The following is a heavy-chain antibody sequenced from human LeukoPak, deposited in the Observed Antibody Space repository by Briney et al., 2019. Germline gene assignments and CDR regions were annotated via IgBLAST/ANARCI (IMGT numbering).Heavy chain of an antibody. Sequence: PSETLSLTCTVSGYSVSSGYYWGWIRPPPGKGLEWIGSMYHSGDTYYNPSLKSRVTISVDTSKNQLSLKLSSVTPEDTAVYYCARARRLGTPHLDLWGRGTLVTVSS. V-gene: IGHV4-38-2*02. J-gene: IGHJ2*01. CDR3: ARARRLGTPHLDL. CDR2: MYHSGDT. D-gene: IGHD7-27*01. CDR1: GYSVSSGYY.